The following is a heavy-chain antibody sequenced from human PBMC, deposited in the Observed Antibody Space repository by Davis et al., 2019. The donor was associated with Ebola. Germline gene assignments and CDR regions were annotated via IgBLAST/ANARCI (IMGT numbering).Heavy chain of an antibody. J-gene: IGHJ4*02. CDR1: GYTFSSYG. Sequence: ASVKVSCKASGYTFSSYGINWVRQAPGQGLEWMGWISAYNGNTKYAQKLQGRVTMTTDTSTSTAYMELRSLRSDDTAVYYCAREKLGGSADYWGQGTLVTVSS. D-gene: IGHD3-3*01. V-gene: IGHV1-18*01. CDR2: ISAYNGNT. CDR3: AREKLGGSADY.